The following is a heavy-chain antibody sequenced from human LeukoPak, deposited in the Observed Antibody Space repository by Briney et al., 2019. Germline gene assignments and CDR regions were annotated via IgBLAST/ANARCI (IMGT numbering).Heavy chain of an antibody. CDR2: IHYSGST. CDR3: ASPEVAGLNDAFDI. V-gene: IGHV4-59*01. CDR1: GGSINNYY. J-gene: IGHJ3*02. D-gene: IGHD6-19*01. Sequence: SETLSLTCTVSGGSINNYYWSWIRQPPGKGLEWIGYIHYSGSTNYNPSLKSRVTISVDTSKNEFSLKLSSVTAADTAVYYCASPEVAGLNDAFDIWGQGTMVTVSS.